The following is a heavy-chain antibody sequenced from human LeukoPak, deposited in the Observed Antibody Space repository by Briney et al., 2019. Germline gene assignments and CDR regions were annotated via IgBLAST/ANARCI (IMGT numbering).Heavy chain of an antibody. J-gene: IGHJ1*01. CDR1: GFTFSTYG. V-gene: IGHV3-33*01. Sequence: GGALRLSCAASGFTFSTYGMHWVREAPGKGLEWVAVIWYDGSDKYYADSVKGRFAISRDNSKNTLYLQMNSLRAEDTAVYYCAREGFVVAAAGHVGYFQHWGEGTLVSV. CDR3: AREGFVVAAAGHVGYFQH. D-gene: IGHD6-13*01. CDR2: IWYDGSDK.